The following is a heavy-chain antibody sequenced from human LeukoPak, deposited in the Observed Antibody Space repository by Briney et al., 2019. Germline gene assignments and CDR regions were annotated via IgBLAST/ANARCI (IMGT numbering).Heavy chain of an antibody. CDR3: ARGVGEFDP. D-gene: IGHD2-21*01. J-gene: IGHJ5*02. CDR1: GFTFSSYA. V-gene: IGHV3-30*04. Sequence: GGSLRLSCAASGFTFSSYAMHWVRQAPGEGLEWVAVISYDGSNKYYADSVKGRFTISRDNSKNTLYLQMNSLRAEDTAVYYCARGVGEFDPWGQGTLVTVSS. CDR2: ISYDGSNK.